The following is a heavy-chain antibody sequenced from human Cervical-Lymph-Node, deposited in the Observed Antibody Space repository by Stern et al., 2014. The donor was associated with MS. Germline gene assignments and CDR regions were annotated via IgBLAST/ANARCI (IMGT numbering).Heavy chain of an antibody. CDR1: GFTFSSYG. D-gene: IGHD5-24*01. Sequence: VQLVESGGGVVQPGTSLRLSCAASGFTFSSYGMHWVRQAPGKGLEWVALAWYDASTAYYTNSVKGRFTISRDNSKNALSLQMNSLTAEDTAVYYCARGHIPYAYNYLFDYWGQGTLVTVSS. J-gene: IGHJ4*02. V-gene: IGHV3-33*01. CDR3: ARGHIPYAYNYLFDY. CDR2: AWYDASTA.